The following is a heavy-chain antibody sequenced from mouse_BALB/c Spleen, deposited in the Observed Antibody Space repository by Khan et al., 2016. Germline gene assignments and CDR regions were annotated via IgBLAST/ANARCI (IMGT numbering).Heavy chain of an antibody. V-gene: IGHV5-4*02. J-gene: IGHJ1*01. CDR2: ISDGGAYT. CDR1: GFTFSDYY. CDR3: ARTYGNYVYFDV. D-gene: IGHD2-1*01. Sequence: EVELVESGGGLVKPGGSLKLSCAASGFTFSDYYMYWVRQTPEKRLEWVATISDGGAYTYFPDSVKGRFTISRDNATNNLYLQMSSLKSEDTTMYYCARTYGNYVYFDVWGAGTTVTVSS.